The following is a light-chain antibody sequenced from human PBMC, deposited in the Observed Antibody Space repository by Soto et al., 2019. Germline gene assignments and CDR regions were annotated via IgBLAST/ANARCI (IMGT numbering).Light chain of an antibody. CDR1: QSVNNY. CDR3: QQRSNWPLT. J-gene: IGKJ4*01. Sequence: EIVLTQSPATLSLSPGERATLSCRASQSVNNYLAWYQQKPGQAPRLLIYNASNRASGIPARFSGSGSGTDFTLTISRLEPADFAIYYCQQRSNWPLTFGGGTKVEIK. V-gene: IGKV3-11*01. CDR2: NAS.